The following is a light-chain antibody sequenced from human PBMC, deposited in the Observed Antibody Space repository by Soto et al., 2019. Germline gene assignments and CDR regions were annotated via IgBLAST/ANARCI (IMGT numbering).Light chain of an antibody. Sequence: QSALTQPASVSGSPGQSITISCTGTSSDIGAYNFVSWYQHHPGNPPKLLIYDVTNRPSGVSNRFSASKSGNTASLTISGLQTEDEAEYYCSSHTSSRSLVFGTGTKVTVL. CDR3: SSHTSSRSLV. CDR2: DVT. J-gene: IGLJ1*01. V-gene: IGLV2-14*03. CDR1: SSDIGAYNF.